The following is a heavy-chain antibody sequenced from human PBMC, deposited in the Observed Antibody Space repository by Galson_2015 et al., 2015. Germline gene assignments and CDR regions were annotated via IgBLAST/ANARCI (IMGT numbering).Heavy chain of an antibody. D-gene: IGHD3-10*01. V-gene: IGHV3-11*03. J-gene: IGHJ4*02. CDR2: ISSSSTYT. Sequence: SLIFPCAASGFTFSDYYVSWSRLAPGKRLVWVSYISSSSTYTNYADSVKGRFTISRDNAKNSLYLKMNSLRAEDTAVYYCAGSWRFRESPFDYWGQGTLVTVSS. CDR3: AGSWRFRESPFDY. CDR1: GFTFSDYY.